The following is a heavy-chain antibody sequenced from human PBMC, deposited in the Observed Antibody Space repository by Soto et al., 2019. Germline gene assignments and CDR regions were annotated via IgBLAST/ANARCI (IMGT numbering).Heavy chain of an antibody. J-gene: IGHJ1*01. Sequence: QVQLLQSGAEVKKPGASLKVSCKASGYTFTSYGISWVRQAPGQGLEWMGWISAYNGNTNYAQKLQGRVTMTTDTSTSTAYMELRSLRYDDTAVYYCAREDAAAGTPEYFQHWGQGTLVIFSS. CDR3: AREDAAAGTPEYFQH. V-gene: IGHV1-18*01. D-gene: IGHD6-13*01. CDR1: GYTFTSYG. CDR2: ISAYNGNT.